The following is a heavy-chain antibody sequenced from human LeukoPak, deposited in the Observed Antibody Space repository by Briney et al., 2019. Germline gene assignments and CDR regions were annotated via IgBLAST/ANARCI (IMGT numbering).Heavy chain of an antibody. CDR1: GYTFTGYY. CDR3: ARLDFWSGYSYYYYGMDV. CDR2: INPNSGGT. J-gene: IGHJ6*02. D-gene: IGHD3-3*01. V-gene: IGHV1-2*02. Sequence: GASVKVSCKASGYTFTGYYMHWVRQAPGQGLEWMGWINPNSGGTNYAQKFQGRVTMTRDTSISTGYMELSRLRSDDTAVYYCARLDFWSGYSYYYYGMDVWGQGTAVTVSS.